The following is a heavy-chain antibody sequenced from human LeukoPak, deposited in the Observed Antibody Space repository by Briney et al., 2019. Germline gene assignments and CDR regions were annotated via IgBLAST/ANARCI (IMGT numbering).Heavy chain of an antibody. Sequence: SQTLSLTCAISGDSVSSNSAAWNWIRQSPSRGLEWLGRTYYRSKWYNDYAVSVKSRITINPDTSKNQFSLQLNSVTPEDTAVYYCARGLSLAVAQGYYYYMDVWGKGTTVTVSS. D-gene: IGHD6-19*01. V-gene: IGHV6-1*01. CDR3: ARGLSLAVAQGYYYYMDV. J-gene: IGHJ6*03. CDR2: TYYRSKWYN. CDR1: GDSVSSNSAA.